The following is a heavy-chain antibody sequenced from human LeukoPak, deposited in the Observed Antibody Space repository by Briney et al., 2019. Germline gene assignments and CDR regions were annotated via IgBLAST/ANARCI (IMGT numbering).Heavy chain of an antibody. J-gene: IGHJ4*02. CDR2: IYYSGNT. V-gene: IGHV4-39*01. D-gene: IGHD5-24*01. CDR1: GGSISTSAYY. CDR3: ARREMATIHFLGDDY. Sequence: SSETLSLTCIVSGGSISTSAYYWGWIRQPPGEGLQWIGSIYYSGNTYYNSSLKSRVTISVDTSTSQFSLRLSSVTAADTAVYYCARREMATIHFLGDDYWGQGTLVTVSS.